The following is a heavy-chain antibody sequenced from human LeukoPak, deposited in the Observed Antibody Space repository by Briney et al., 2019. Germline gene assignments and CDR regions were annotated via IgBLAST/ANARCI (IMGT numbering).Heavy chain of an antibody. CDR2: IYYSGST. CDR1: GGSISSYS. V-gene: IGHV4-59*01. D-gene: IGHD1-14*01. Sequence: SETLSLTYTVSGGSISSYSWTWIRQPPGKGLEWIGSIYYSGSTNYNPSLKSRVTISVDTSKNQFSLKLSSVTAADTAVYYCARSLQWATGAFDIWGQGTMVTVSS. CDR3: ARSLQWATGAFDI. J-gene: IGHJ3*02.